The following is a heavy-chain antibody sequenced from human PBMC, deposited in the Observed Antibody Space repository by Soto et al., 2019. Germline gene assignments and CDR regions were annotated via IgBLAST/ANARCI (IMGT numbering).Heavy chain of an antibody. CDR2: ISWNSGSI. D-gene: IGHD3-22*01. V-gene: IGHV3-9*01. CDR3: AKDSGYYDTRAFDI. Sequence: LRLSCAASGFTLDDYAMHWVRQAPGKGLEWVSGISWNSGSIGYADSVKGRFTISRDNAKNSLYLQMNSLRAEDTALYYCAKDSGYYDTRAFDIWGQGTMVTVSS. CDR1: GFTLDDYA. J-gene: IGHJ3*02.